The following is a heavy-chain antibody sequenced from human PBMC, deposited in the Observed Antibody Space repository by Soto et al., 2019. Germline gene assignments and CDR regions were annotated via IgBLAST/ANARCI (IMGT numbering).Heavy chain of an antibody. CDR1: GFTFDAYG. J-gene: IGHJ6*02. Sequence: PGGSLRLSCAASGFTFDAYGMSLVRQAPGKGLEWVPGINWNGGSTGYADSVKGRFTISRDNAKNSLYLQMNSLRAEDTALYYCARLGYCPPRGYGMDVWGQGTTVTVSS. D-gene: IGHD2-15*01. V-gene: IGHV3-20*04. CDR2: INWNGGST. CDR3: ARLGYCPPRGYGMDV.